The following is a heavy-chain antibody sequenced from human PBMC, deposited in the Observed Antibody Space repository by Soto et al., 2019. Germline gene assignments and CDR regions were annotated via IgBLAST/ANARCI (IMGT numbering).Heavy chain of an antibody. D-gene: IGHD3-16*01. J-gene: IGHJ4*02. CDR2: INAGNGNT. Sequence: GASAKVSCTASGYTFTSYAMHCVSQAPGQRLEWMGWINAGNGNTKYSQKFQGRVTITRDTSASTAYMELSSLRSEDTAVYCCERGEFLSYDDYWGQGTLVTVS. V-gene: IGHV1-3*01. CDR3: ERGEFLSYDDY. CDR1: GYTFTSYA.